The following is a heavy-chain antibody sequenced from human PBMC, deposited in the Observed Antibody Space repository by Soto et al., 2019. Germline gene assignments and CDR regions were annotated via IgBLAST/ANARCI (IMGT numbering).Heavy chain of an antibody. D-gene: IGHD3-10*01. CDR2: ISSSSSYI. CDR1: GCTFSSYS. Sequence: PWVSLRLSWAASGCTFSSYSMNWFRQAPGKGLEWVSSISSSSSYIYYADSVKGRFTISRDNAKNSLYLQMNSLRAEDTAVYYCARGSLWFGELLSPYYYYGMDVWGQGTTVTVSS. V-gene: IGHV3-21*01. CDR3: ARGSLWFGELLSPYYYYGMDV. J-gene: IGHJ6*02.